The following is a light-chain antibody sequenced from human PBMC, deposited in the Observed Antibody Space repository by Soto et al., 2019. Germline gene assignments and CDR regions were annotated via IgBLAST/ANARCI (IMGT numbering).Light chain of an antibody. V-gene: IGLV2-14*01. CDR2: DVT. Sequence: QSVLTQPASVSGSPGQSITISCTGTSSDVGGYNYVSWYQQHPGKAPKLMIYDVTNRPSGVSNRFSGSKSGNTASLTISGLQAEDEADYYCSSYTSSSILVVFGGRTKLTVL. CDR1: SSDVGGYNY. J-gene: IGLJ2*01. CDR3: SSYTSSSILVV.